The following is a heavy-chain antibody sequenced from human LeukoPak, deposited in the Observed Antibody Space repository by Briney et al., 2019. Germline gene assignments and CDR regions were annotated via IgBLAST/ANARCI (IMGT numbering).Heavy chain of an antibody. Sequence: GASVKVSCKASGYTFTSYGISWVRQAPGQGLEWMGWISTYNGNTNYAQKLQGRVTMTTDTSTSTACMELRSLRSDDTAAYYCARDLLYCSGGSCPFDYWGQGTLVTVSS. J-gene: IGHJ4*02. V-gene: IGHV1-18*01. CDR2: ISTYNGNT. CDR1: GYTFTSYG. D-gene: IGHD2-15*01. CDR3: ARDLLYCSGGSCPFDY.